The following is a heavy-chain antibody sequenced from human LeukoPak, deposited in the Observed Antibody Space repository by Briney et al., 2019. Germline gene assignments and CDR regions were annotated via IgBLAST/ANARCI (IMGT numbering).Heavy chain of an antibody. CDR3: AKEGLVAGLYYYYMDV. Sequence: PGGSLRLSCAASGFTFSSYGMHWVRQAPGKGLEWVAFIRYDGSNKYYADSVKGRFTISRDNSKNTLYLQMNSLRAEDTAVYYCAKEGLVAGLYYYYMDVWGKGTTVTISS. CDR2: IRYDGSNK. CDR1: GFTFSSYG. J-gene: IGHJ6*03. D-gene: IGHD6-19*01. V-gene: IGHV3-30*02.